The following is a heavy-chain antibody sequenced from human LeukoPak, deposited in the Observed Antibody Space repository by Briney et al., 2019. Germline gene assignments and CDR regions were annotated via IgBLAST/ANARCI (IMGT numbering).Heavy chain of an antibody. J-gene: IGHJ5*02. Sequence: GASVRVSCKASGYTFTDDYLHWLRQAPGQGLEWMGWVNPKSGATNYAQRFQGRVTMTWQTSISTGNMELSSLRSDDTAVYYCARAYEYGWFDPWGQGTLVTVSS. CDR2: VNPKSGAT. D-gene: IGHD4/OR15-4a*01. CDR3: ARAYEYGWFDP. V-gene: IGHV1-2*02. CDR1: GYTFTDDY.